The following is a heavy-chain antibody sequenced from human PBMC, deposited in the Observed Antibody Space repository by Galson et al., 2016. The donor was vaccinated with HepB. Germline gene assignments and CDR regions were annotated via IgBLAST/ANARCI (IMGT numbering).Heavy chain of an antibody. V-gene: IGHV4-31*03. CDR1: GGSISSGGYY. J-gene: IGHJ4*02. Sequence: SLTCTVSGGSISSGGYYWSWIRQHPGKGLEWIGYIYYSGSTYYNPSLKSRVTISVDTSKNQFSLKLSSVTAADTAVYYCARTLRYYYGSGSCLDYWGQGTLVTVSS. D-gene: IGHD3-10*01. CDR3: ARTLRYYYGSGSCLDY. CDR2: IYYSGST.